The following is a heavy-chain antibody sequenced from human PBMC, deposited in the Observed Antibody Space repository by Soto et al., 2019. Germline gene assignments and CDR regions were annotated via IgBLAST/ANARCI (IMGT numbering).Heavy chain of an antibody. CDR1: GLTFRSYW. Sequence: GGSLRLSCAASGLTFRSYWMHWVRQAPGKGLVWVSRINTDGSVAMYVDSVKGRFTISRDNAKNTLYLHMHSLRPEDTAVYYWAKFYGGKSAPTYIIGPWAKGSLIAAPS. J-gene: IGHJ5*02. D-gene: IGHD2-15*01. CDR3: AKFYGGKSAPTYIIGP. CDR2: INTDGSVA. V-gene: IGHV3-74*03.